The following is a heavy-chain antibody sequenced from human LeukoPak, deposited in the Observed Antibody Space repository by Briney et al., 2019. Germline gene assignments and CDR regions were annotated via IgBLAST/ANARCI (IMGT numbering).Heavy chain of an antibody. CDR3: ARGCSGGSCYGSDDAFDI. D-gene: IGHD2-15*01. CDR2: IYYSGST. V-gene: IGHV4-39*07. CDR1: GGPISSSSYY. J-gene: IGHJ3*02. Sequence: SETLSLTCTVSGGPISSSSYYWGWIRQPPGKGLEWIGSIYYSGSTYYNPSLKSRVTISVDTSKNQFSLKLSSVTAADTAVYYCARGCSGGSCYGSDDAFDIWGQGTMVTVSS.